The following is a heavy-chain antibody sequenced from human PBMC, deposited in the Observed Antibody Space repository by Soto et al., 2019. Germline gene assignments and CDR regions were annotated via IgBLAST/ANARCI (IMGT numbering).Heavy chain of an antibody. Sequence: QVQLVQSGAEMKKPGSSVKVSCKASGGTFSSYAISWVRQAPGQGLEWMGGIIHIFGTANYAQKFQGRVTITADESTSTDYMERSSLRSEDTAVYYCAIPRDSGLNNWFDPWGQGTLVTVSS. V-gene: IGHV1-69*01. CDR2: IIHIFGTA. D-gene: IGHD3-10*01. CDR1: GGTFSSYA. CDR3: AIPRDSGLNNWFDP. J-gene: IGHJ5*02.